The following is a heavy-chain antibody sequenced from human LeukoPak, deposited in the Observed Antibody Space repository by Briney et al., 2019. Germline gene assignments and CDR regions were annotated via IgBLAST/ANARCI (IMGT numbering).Heavy chain of an antibody. D-gene: IGHD5-24*01. J-gene: IGHJ6*02. CDR2: ISRNSGSI. Sequence: GGPLRLSCAASGFTFDDYAMHWVRQAPGKGLEWVSGISRNSGSIGYADSVKGRFTISRDNAKNSLYLQMNSLRAEDTALYYCAEGALDGYDYYYGMDVWGQGTTVTVSS. V-gene: IGHV3-9*01. CDR3: AEGALDGYDYYYGMDV. CDR1: GFTFDDYA.